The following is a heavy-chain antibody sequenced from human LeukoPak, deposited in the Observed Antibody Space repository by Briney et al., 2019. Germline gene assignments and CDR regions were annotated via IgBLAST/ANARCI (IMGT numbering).Heavy chain of an antibody. CDR1: GGSITQTNY. J-gene: IGHJ4*02. Sequence: PSETLSLTCDVSGGSITQTNYWTWVRQPPGKGLEWIGEVNLQGGTNYNPSLLRRVAISVDTSANHVSLQITSVTAADTAVYYCARGAPGGNDYGDSWGQGTLVTVSS. CDR2: VNLQGGT. V-gene: IGHV4-4*02. CDR3: ARGAPGGNDYGDS.